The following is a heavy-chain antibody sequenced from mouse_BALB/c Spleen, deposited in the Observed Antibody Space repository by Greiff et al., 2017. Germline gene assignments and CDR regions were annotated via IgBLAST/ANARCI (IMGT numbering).Heavy chain of an antibody. CDR1: GYTFTSYT. CDR3: ARLGYDYDGYAMDY. CDR2: INPSSGYT. V-gene: IGHV1-4*01. D-gene: IGHD2-4*01. Sequence: QVQLKQSGAELARPGASVKMSCKASGYTFTSYTMHWVKQRPGQGLEWIGYINPSSGYTNYNQKFKDKATLTADKSSSTAYMELARLTSEDSAIYYCARLGYDYDGYAMDYWGQGTSVTVSS. J-gene: IGHJ4*01.